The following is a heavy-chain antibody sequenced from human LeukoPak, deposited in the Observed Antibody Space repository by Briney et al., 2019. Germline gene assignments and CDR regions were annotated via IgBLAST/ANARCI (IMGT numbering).Heavy chain of an antibody. CDR3: ARRLTYDSRAYYCLDY. CDR1: GYSFTSYW. V-gene: IGHV5-51*01. J-gene: IGHJ4*02. CDR2: IFPCDSDT. D-gene: IGHD3-22*01. Sequence: GESLKISCKGSGYSFTSYWIGWVRQKPGKGLEWMGIIFPCDSDTRYSPSFQGQVTISADTSIRTAYLQWSRLKASDTAMYYCARRLTYDSRAYYCLDYWGQGTLVTVSS.